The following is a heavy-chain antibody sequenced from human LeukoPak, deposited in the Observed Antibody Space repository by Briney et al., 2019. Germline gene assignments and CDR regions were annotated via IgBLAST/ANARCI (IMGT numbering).Heavy chain of an antibody. CDR3: ARRVAVVVPAALSDAFDI. CDR2: INHSGST. D-gene: IGHD2-2*01. Sequence: SETLSLTCAVYGGSFSGYYWSWIRQPPGKGLEWIGEINHSGSTNYNPSLKSRVTISVDTSKNQFSLKLSSVTAADTAVYYCARRVAVVVPAALSDAFDIWGQGTMVTVSS. V-gene: IGHV4-34*01. J-gene: IGHJ3*02. CDR1: GGSFSGYY.